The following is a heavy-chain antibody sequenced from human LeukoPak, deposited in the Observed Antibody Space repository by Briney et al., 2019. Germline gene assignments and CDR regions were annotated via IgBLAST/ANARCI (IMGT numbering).Heavy chain of an antibody. CDR2: INAVNGNT. CDR1: GYTFTSYG. CDR3: ARGPRAAADDY. D-gene: IGHD6-13*01. J-gene: IGHJ4*02. V-gene: IGHV1-3*01. Sequence: ASVKVSCKASGYTFTSYGISWGRQAPGQRLEWVGWINAVNGNTKYSPKFQGRVSITRDTSASTAYMELSSLTSEDTAVYYCARGPRAAADDYWGQGTLVTVS.